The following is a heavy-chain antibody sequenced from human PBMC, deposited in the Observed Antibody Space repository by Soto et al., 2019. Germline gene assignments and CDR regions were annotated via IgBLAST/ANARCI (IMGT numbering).Heavy chain of an antibody. CDR2: IYYSGIT. CDR1: GVSISNSSYY. J-gene: IGHJ4*02. CDR3: GRHGSN. V-gene: IGHV4-39*01. Sequence: SETLSLTCPVSGVSISNSSYYWGWIRRPPGKGREWIGTIYYSGITYYDPSLKSRVTISVDTSKNQFSLKLTSVTAADTAVYYWGRHGSNWGQATLVTVSS.